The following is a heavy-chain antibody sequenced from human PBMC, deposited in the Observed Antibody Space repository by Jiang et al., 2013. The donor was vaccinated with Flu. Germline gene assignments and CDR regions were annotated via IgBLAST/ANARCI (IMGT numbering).Heavy chain of an antibody. D-gene: IGHD3-22*01. CDR2: IDPSDSYT. V-gene: IGHV5-10-1*01. Sequence: AEVKKPGESLRISCKASGYNFTNYWIAWVRQMPGKGLEWMGRIDPSDSYTNYSPSFQGHVTISVDKSISTAYLQWSSLKASDTAMYYCAALHYYDSSGYQRPWGQGTLVTVSS. CDR3: AALHYYDSSGYQRP. CDR1: GYNFTNYW. J-gene: IGHJ5*02.